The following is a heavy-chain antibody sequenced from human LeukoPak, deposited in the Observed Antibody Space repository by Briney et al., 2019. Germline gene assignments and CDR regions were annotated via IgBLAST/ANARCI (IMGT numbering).Heavy chain of an antibody. D-gene: IGHD6-13*01. Sequence: PGGSLRLSCAASGFTFRIYAMTWVRQSPGKGLEWVGFIWYDGSNKYYADSVKGRFTISRDNSKNTLYLQMNSLRAEDTAVYYCAKDPQGIAAAGPDYWGQGTLVTVSS. J-gene: IGHJ4*02. CDR1: GFTFRIYA. CDR3: AKDPQGIAAAGPDY. CDR2: IWYDGSNK. V-gene: IGHV3-30*02.